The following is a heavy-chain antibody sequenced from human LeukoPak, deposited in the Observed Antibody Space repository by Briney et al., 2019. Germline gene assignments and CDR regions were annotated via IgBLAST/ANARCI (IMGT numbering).Heavy chain of an antibody. J-gene: IGHJ4*02. Sequence: GASVKVSCKASGGTFSSYAISWVRQAPGQGLEWMGRIIPIFGTANYAQKSQGRVTITTDESTSTAYMELSSLRSEDTAVYYCAREAVTLLGLFDYWGQGTLVTVSS. CDR1: GGTFSSYA. V-gene: IGHV1-69*05. CDR3: AREAVTLLGLFDY. CDR2: IIPIFGTA. D-gene: IGHD4-17*01.